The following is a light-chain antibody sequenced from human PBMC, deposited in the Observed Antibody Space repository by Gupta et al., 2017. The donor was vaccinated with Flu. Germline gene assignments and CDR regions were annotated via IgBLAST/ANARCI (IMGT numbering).Light chain of an antibody. V-gene: IGLV3-21*03. J-gene: IGLJ2*01. CDR1: YIGSTS. Sequence: KTDSRTCGGNYIGSTSVHCYTQQPGEAPALLVHDDLDRRCGSPERVSFSTSGNTATITITTVDAGDEADYYCQVWESSSDNPGVFGGGTKRTVL. CDR2: DDL. CDR3: QVWESSSDNPGV.